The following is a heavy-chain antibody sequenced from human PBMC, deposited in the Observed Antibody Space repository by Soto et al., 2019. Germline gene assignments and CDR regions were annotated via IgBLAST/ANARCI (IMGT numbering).Heavy chain of an antibody. CDR3: AKDRGSSWYLFDY. CDR1: GFTFSSYA. CDR2: ISGSGGGT. Sequence: GGSLRLSCAASGFTFSSYAMSWVRQAPGKGLEWVSSISGSGGGTRYADSVKGRFTISRDNSKNTLYVQMNSLRAEDTAVYYCAKDRGSSWYLFDYWGQGTLVTVSS. V-gene: IGHV3-23*01. J-gene: IGHJ4*02. D-gene: IGHD6-13*01.